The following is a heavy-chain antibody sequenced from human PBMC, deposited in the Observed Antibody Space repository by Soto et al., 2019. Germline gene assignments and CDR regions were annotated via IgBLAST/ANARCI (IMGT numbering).Heavy chain of an antibody. CDR2: INAGSGNT. CDR3: ARGIKYGAYSRWFDP. D-gene: IGHD4-17*01. J-gene: IGHJ5*02. V-gene: IGHV1-3*01. CDR1: GYTFTSYA. Sequence: ASVKVSCKASGYTFTSYAMHWVRQAPGQRLEWMGWINAGSGNTKYSQKFQGRVTMTRDTSISTAYMELSSLRSEDSAVYFCARGIKYGAYSRWFDPWGQGTLVTVSS.